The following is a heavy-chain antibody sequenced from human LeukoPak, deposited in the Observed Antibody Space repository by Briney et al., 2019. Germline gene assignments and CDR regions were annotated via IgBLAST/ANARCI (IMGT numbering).Heavy chain of an antibody. CDR1: GYTFTSYG. Sequence: GASVKVSCKXSGYTFTSYGISWVRQAPGQGLEWMGWISAYNGNTNYAQKLQGRVTMTTDTSTSTAYMELRSLRSDDTAVYYCGTLLSNGPFDYWGQGSLVTVSS. CDR3: GTLLSNGPFDY. V-gene: IGHV1-18*01. CDR2: ISAYNGNT. J-gene: IGHJ4*02.